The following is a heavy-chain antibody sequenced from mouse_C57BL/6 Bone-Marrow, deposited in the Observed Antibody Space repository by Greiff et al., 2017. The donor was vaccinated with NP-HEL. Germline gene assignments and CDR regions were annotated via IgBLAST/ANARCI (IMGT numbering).Heavy chain of an antibody. V-gene: IGHV14-4*01. Sequence: EVQLVESGAELVRPGASVKLSCTASGFNIKDDYMHWVKQRPEQGLEWIGRIDPENGDTEYGSKFQGKATITADTSSNTAYLQLSSLTSEDTAVYYCTPLNAMDYWGQGTSVTVSS. J-gene: IGHJ4*01. CDR3: TPLNAMDY. CDR2: IDPENGDT. CDR1: GFNIKDDY.